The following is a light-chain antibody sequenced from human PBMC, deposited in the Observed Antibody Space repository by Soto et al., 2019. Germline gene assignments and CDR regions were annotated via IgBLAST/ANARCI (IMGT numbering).Light chain of an antibody. CDR2: EVT. V-gene: IGLV2-8*01. CDR3: NSYAGSNYL. Sequence: QSALTQPPSASGSPGQSVTISCTGTSSDVGGYNYVSWYQQHPGKAPKLMIYEVTKRPSGVPDRFSGSKSGNTASLTVSGLQAEDEAHYYCNSYAGSNYLFGGGTQLTVL. CDR1: SSDVGGYNY. J-gene: IGLJ2*01.